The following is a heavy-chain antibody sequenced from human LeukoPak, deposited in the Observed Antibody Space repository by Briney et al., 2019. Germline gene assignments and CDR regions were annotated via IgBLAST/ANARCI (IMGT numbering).Heavy chain of an antibody. Sequence: PGGSLRLSCAASGFTFSSYSMNWVRQAPGKGLEWVSSISSSSSYIYYADSVKGRFTISRDNAKNSLYLQMNSLRAEDTAVYYCARIPSYCSSTSCHFDYWGQGTLVTVSS. CDR3: ARIPSYCSSTSCHFDY. D-gene: IGHD2-2*01. CDR2: ISSSSSYI. CDR1: GFTFSSYS. J-gene: IGHJ4*02. V-gene: IGHV3-21*01.